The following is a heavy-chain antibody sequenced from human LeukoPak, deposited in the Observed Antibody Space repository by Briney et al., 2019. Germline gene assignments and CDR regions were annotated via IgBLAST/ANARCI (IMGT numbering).Heavy chain of an antibody. CDR2: IYYSGST. V-gene: IGHV4-61*01. J-gene: IGHJ4*02. Sequence: SETLSLTCTVSGGSVSSGSYYWSWIRQPPGKGLEWIGDIYYSGSTNYNPSLKSRVTISVDTSKNQFSLKLSSVTAADTAVYYCASRDNGSGVVPDYWGQGTLVTVSS. CDR1: GGSVSSGSYY. CDR3: ASRDNGSGVVPDY. D-gene: IGHD3-10*01.